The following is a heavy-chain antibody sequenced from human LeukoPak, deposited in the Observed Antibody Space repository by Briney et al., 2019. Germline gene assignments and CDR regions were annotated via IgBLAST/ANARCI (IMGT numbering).Heavy chain of an antibody. CDR3: AREPLGSGSYYNWYMDV. V-gene: IGHV1-18*01. D-gene: IGHD3-10*01. J-gene: IGHJ6*03. CDR2: ISAYNGNT. CDR1: GYTFTSYG. Sequence: ASVKVSCKASGYTFTSYGISWVRQAPGQGLEWMGWISAYNGNTNYAQKLQGRVTMTTDTSTSTAYMELRSLRSDDTAVYYCAREPLGSGSYYNWYMDVWGKGTTVTISS.